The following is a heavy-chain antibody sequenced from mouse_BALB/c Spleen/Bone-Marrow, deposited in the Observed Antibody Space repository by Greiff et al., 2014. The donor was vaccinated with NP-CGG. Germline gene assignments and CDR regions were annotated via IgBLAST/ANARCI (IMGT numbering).Heavy chain of an antibody. CDR2: IDPANGNT. Sequence: VQLQQPGAELVKPGASVKLSCTASGFTIKDTYMHWVKQRPEQGLEWIGRIDPANGNTKYDPKFQGKATITADTSSNTAYLQLSSLTSEDTAVYYGAPYYYGSSQFAYWGQGTLVTVSA. CDR3: APYYYGSSQFAY. CDR1: GFTIKDTY. V-gene: IGHV14-3*02. J-gene: IGHJ3*01. D-gene: IGHD1-1*01.